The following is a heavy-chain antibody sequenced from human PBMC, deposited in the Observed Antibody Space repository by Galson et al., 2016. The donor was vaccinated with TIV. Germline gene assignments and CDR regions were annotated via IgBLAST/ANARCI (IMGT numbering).Heavy chain of an antibody. V-gene: IGHV3-7*03. CDR1: EFVFSSFW. J-gene: IGHJ4*02. Sequence: SLRLSCAASEFVFSSFWMTWVRQAPGKGLEWVANIKQDGSEKYYVDSVKGRFTISRDNAKNSMYLQMNSLRAEDRAVYYCARGRGGEYFDYWGQGTLVTVSS. CDR2: IKQDGSEK. CDR3: ARGRGGEYFDY. D-gene: IGHD3-16*01.